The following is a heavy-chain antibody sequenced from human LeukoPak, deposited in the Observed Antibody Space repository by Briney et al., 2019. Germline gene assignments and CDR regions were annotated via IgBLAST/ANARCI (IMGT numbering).Heavy chain of an antibody. V-gene: IGHV3-23*01. J-gene: IGHJ4*02. CDR1: GFTFSSYA. CDR3: AAYIVVVPALDY. Sequence: GGSLRLSCAASGFTFSSYAMSRVRQAPGKGLEWVSAISGSGGSTYYADSVRGRFTISRDNSKNMLYLQMNSLRAEDTAVYYCAAYIVVVPALDYWGQGTLVTVSS. D-gene: IGHD2-2*01. CDR2: ISGSGGST.